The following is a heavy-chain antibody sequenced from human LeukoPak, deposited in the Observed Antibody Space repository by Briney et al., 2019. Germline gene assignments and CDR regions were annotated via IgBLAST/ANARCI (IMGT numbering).Heavy chain of an antibody. CDR1: GFTFSSYS. J-gene: IGHJ4*02. CDR3: ARASGAVAGTWSFDY. CDR2: ISSSSSYI. V-gene: IGHV3-21*01. D-gene: IGHD6-19*01. Sequence: GGSPRLSCAASGFTFSSYSMNWVRQAPGKGLEWVSSISSSSSYIYYADSVKGRFTISRDNAKNSLYLQMNSLRAEDTAVYYCARASGAVAGTWSFDYWGQGTLVTVSS.